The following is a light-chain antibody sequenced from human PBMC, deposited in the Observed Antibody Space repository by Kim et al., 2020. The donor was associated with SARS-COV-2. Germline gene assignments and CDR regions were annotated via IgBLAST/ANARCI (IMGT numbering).Light chain of an antibody. V-gene: IGLV1-36*01. J-gene: IGLJ2*01. CDR2: YDD. CDR3: ASWGESLNGVV. Sequence: QSVLTQPPSVSEAPGQTVIISCSGTNSNIGDNGIHWYQQLPGLAPKVVIYYDDFLPSGVSDRFSGSRSGTVASLVIRGLQTEDEADYYCASWGESLNGVVFGGGTQLTVL. CDR1: NSNIGDNG.